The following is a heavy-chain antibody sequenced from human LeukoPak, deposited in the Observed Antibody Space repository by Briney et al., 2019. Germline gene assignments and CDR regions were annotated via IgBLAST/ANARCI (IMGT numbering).Heavy chain of an antibody. J-gene: IGHJ6*03. D-gene: IGHD6-13*01. Sequence: ASVKVSCKASGYTFTGYYMHWVRQAPGQGLEWMGWIHPNSGGTNYAQKFQGRVTMTRDTSISTAYMELSRLRSDDTAVYYCARDYGVYSSRYYYYYMDVWGKGTTVTVSS. CDR2: IHPNSGGT. CDR3: ARDYGVYSSRYYYYYMDV. V-gene: IGHV1-2*02. CDR1: GYTFTGYY.